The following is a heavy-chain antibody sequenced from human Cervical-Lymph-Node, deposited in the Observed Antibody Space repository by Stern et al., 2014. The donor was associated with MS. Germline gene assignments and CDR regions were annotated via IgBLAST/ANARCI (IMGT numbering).Heavy chain of an antibody. D-gene: IGHD4-11*01. CDR3: ARGPYYSDYVNFYYYGMAV. CDR1: GGSIKNDGYC. J-gene: IGHJ6*02. Sequence: QLQLQESGPGLVKPSQTLSLTCTVSGGSIKNDGYCWSWVRQHPGKGLEGIGCIYQSGSTYYGPSLKSRFTISVDAPKNQFFLNLSSLTAADTAVYYCARGPYYSDYVNFYYYGMAVWGQGTTVTVSS. CDR2: IYQSGST. V-gene: IGHV4-31*03.